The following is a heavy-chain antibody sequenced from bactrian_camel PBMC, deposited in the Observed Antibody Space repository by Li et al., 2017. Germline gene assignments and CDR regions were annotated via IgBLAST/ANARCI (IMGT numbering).Heavy chain of an antibody. CDR2: VYARGVRY. CDR1: GVTYASSHDVNC. V-gene: IGHV3S1*01. J-gene: IGHJ4*01. CDR3: AADSRRGYCWGGFNY. Sequence: HVQLVESGGGSVQTGGSLRLSCAASGVTYASSHDVNCMGWFRQAPGKEREGVAAVYARGVRYYYADSVQGRFTISQDVAKNTLYLQMNSLKPEDTAMYYCAADSRRGYCWGGFNYWGQGTQVTVS. D-gene: IGHD3*01.